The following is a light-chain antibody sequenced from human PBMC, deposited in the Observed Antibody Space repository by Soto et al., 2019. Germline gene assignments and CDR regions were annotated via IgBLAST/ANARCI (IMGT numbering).Light chain of an antibody. CDR1: SSDVGAYNY. V-gene: IGLV2-14*03. Sequence: QSALTQPASVSGSPGQSITISCTGTSSDVGAYNYVSWYQQHPGNAPKLMIYDVSNRPSWVSNRFSGSKSGNTASLTISGLQAEDEAAYYCSSYTRSSPLVFGGGTKLTVL. J-gene: IGLJ2*01. CDR2: DVS. CDR3: SSYTRSSPLV.